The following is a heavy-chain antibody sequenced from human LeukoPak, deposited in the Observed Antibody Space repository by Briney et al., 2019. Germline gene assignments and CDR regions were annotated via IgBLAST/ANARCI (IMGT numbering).Heavy chain of an antibody. V-gene: IGHV1-2*02. CDR2: INPNSGGT. Sequence: ASVKVSCKASGYTFTGYYMHWVRQAPGQGLEWMGWINPNSGGTNYAQKFQGRVTMTRDTSISTAYMELSRLRSDDTAVYYCARDRTMVRGVIIYEFDYWGQGTLVTVSS. CDR3: ARDRTMVRGVIIYEFDY. D-gene: IGHD3-10*01. CDR1: GYTFTGYY. J-gene: IGHJ4*02.